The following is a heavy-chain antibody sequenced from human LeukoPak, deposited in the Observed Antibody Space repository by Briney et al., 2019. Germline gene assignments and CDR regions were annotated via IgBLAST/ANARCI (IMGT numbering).Heavy chain of an antibody. CDR1: GGSISSSSYY. CDR3: ARHRAGGWDIVVVLGESDY. J-gene: IGHJ4*02. Sequence: SGTLSLTCTVSGGSISSSSYYWGWIRQPPGKGLEWIGSIYYSGSTYYNPSLKSRVTISVDTSKNQFSLKLSSVTAADTAVYYCARHRAGGWDIVVVLGESDYWGQGTLVTVSS. D-gene: IGHD2-15*01. V-gene: IGHV4-39*01. CDR2: IYYSGST.